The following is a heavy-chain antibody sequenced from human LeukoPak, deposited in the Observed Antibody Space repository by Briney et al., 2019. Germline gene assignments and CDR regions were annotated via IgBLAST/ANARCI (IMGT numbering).Heavy chain of an antibody. CDR1: GGSISSSSYY. CDR2: IYYSGST. D-gene: IGHD1-26*01. V-gene: IGHV4-39*07. CDR3: ARSGRDVGATPGWFDP. Sequence: PSETLSLTCTVSGGSISSSSYYWGWIRQPPGKGLEWIGSIYYSGSTYYNPSLKSRVTISVDTSKNQFSLKLSSVTAADTAVYYCARSGRDVGATPGWFDPWGQGTLVTVSS. J-gene: IGHJ5*02.